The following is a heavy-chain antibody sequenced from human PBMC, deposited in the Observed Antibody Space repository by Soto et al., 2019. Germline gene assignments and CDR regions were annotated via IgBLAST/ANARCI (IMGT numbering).Heavy chain of an antibody. CDR1: GGSVSSGSYH. Sequence: SETLSLTCIVSGGSVSSGSYHWTWIRQPPGKGLEWIGFIPYNESPDYNPYLQSRVVISIDRGKNQFSLKMTSVTAVDTAVYFCARVGWGGDSWGQGTLVTVSS. CDR2: IPYNESP. V-gene: IGHV4-61*01. D-gene: IGHD7-27*01. CDR3: ARVGWGGDS. J-gene: IGHJ4*02.